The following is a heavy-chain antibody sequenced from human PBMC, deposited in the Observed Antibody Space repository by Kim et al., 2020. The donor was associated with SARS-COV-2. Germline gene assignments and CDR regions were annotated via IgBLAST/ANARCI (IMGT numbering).Heavy chain of an antibody. J-gene: IGHJ6*02. Sequence: ASVKVSCKASGYTFTSYGISWVRQAPGQGLEWMGWISAYNGNTNYAQKLQGRVTMTTDTSTSTAYMELRSLRSDDTAVYYCARDLTLGLSKAGNGMDVWGQGTTVTISS. CDR2: ISAYNGNT. V-gene: IGHV1-18*04. CDR1: GYTFTSYG. CDR3: ARDLTLGLSKAGNGMDV. D-gene: IGHD3-10*01.